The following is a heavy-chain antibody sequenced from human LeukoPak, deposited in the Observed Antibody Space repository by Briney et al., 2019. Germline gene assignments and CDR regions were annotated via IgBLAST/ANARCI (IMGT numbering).Heavy chain of an antibody. CDR2: IYTSGSI. CDR1: GGSFSGYY. J-gene: IGHJ5*02. CDR3: ARDSGTTGEVKFDP. V-gene: IGHV4-4*07. Sequence: KPSETLSLTCAVYGGSFSGYYWSWIRQPAGKGLEWIGRIYTSGSITYNPSLKSRVSMSVDTSKNQFSLKLSSVTAADTAVYYCARDSGTTGEVKFDPWGQGTLVTVSS. D-gene: IGHD3-10*01.